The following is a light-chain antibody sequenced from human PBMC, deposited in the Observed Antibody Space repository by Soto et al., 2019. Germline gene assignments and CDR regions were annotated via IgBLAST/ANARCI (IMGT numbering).Light chain of an antibody. Sequence: QSVLTQTASVSGSPGQSITISCTGTSSDIGAYGYVSWYQQHPGKAPNLLIYEVNRRPSGVSDRLSGSKSANTASLTISGLQAEDEADYYCFSYAGAGTFVFGTGTKVTVL. V-gene: IGLV2-23*02. J-gene: IGLJ1*01. CDR1: SSDIGAYGY. CDR3: FSYAGAGTFV. CDR2: EVN.